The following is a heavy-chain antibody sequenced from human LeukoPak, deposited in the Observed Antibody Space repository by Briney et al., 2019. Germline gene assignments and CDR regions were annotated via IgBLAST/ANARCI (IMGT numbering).Heavy chain of an antibody. CDR1: GGSISSYY. J-gene: IGHJ3*02. CDR2: IDYSGST. V-gene: IGHV4-59*08. D-gene: IGHD3-3*01. Sequence: SETLSLTCTVSGGSISSYYWSWIRQPPGKGLEWIGYIDYSGSTNYNPSLKSRVTISVDTSKSQFSLKLSSVTAADTAVYYCARLGVPYASDIWGQGTMVTVSS. CDR3: ARLGVPYASDI.